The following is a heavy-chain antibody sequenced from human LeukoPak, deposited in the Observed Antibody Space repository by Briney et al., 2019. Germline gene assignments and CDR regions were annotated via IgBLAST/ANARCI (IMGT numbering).Heavy chain of an antibody. CDR3: ARDYLGGNPDAFDI. Sequence: SETLSLTCTVSGGSISSGGYYWSWIRQHPGKGLEWIGYIYYSGSTYYNLSLKSRVTISVDTSKNQFSLKLSSVTAADTAVYYCARDYLGGNPDAFDIWGQGTMVTVSS. D-gene: IGHD4-23*01. CDR1: GGSISSGGYY. V-gene: IGHV4-31*03. CDR2: IYYSGST. J-gene: IGHJ3*02.